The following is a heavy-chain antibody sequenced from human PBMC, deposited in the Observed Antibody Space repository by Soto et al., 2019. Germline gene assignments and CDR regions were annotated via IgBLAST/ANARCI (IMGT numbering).Heavy chain of an antibody. V-gene: IGHV3-30-3*01. J-gene: IGHJ4*02. Sequence: QVQLVESGGGGVQPGRSLRLSCAASGFTFSSNAMHWVRQAPGKGLEWVAVMSYDGSNEYYADSVKGRFTISRDNSKNTLYLQMNSLRAEETAVYYCARDSILSGTTRPPPLDYWGQGTLVTVSS. CDR1: GFTFSSNA. CDR3: ARDSILSGTTRPPPLDY. CDR2: MSYDGSNE. D-gene: IGHD4-17*01.